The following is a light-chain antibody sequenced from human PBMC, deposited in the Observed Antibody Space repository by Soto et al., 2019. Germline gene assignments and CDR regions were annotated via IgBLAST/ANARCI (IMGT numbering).Light chain of an antibody. V-gene: IGKV3-11*01. CDR2: DAS. Sequence: ETVLTQFPATLSLSPGERATLSCRASQSVSSDLAWYQHKPGQAPRLLIYDASTRATGIPGRFSGRGSGTDFTLTISSLEPEDFAVYYCQHRKNWPWTFGQGTKVEVK. CDR1: QSVSSD. CDR3: QHRKNWPWT. J-gene: IGKJ1*01.